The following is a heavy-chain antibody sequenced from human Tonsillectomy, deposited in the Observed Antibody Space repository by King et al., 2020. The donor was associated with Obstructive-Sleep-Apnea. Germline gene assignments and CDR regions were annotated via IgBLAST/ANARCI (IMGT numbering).Heavy chain of an antibody. Sequence: VQLQQWGTGLLKPSETLSLTCAVYGGSFSDYYWSWIRQHPGKGLEWIGDINHRGSTNYNPSLKSRVTISVDTSKNQFSLKLSSVTAADTAVYYCASGVVVVVAATRGWSFDPWGQGTLVTVSS. V-gene: IGHV4-34*01. CDR1: GGSFSDYY. J-gene: IGHJ5*02. D-gene: IGHD2-15*01. CDR3: ASGVVVVVAATRGWSFDP. CDR2: INHRGST.